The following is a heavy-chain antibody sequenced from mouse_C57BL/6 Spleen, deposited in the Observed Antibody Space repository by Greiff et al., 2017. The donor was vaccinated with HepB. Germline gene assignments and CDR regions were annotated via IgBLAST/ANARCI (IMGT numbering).Heavy chain of an antibody. D-gene: IGHD2-4*01. J-gene: IGHJ1*03. V-gene: IGHV1-69*01. CDR2: IDPSDSYT. Sequence: VQLQQPGAELVMPGASVKLSCKASGYTFTSYWMHWVKQRPGQGLEWIGEIDPSDSYTNYNQKFKGKSTLTVDKSSSTAYMQLSSLTSEDSAVYYCALIYYDYDGDWYFDVWGTGTTVTVSS. CDR3: ALIYYDYDGDWYFDV. CDR1: GYTFTSYW.